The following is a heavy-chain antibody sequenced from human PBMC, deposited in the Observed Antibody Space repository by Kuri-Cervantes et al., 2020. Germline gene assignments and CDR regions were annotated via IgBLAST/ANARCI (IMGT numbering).Heavy chain of an antibody. CDR1: GGTFSSYA. CDR2: IIPIFGTA. Sequence: SVKVSCKASGGTFSSYAISWVRQAPGQGLEWMGGIIPIFGTANYAQKFQGRVTITTDESTSTAYMELSSLRSDDTAVCYCARRDYYYYMDVWAKGPRSPSP. CDR3: ARRDYYYYMDV. V-gene: IGHV1-69*05. J-gene: IGHJ6*03.